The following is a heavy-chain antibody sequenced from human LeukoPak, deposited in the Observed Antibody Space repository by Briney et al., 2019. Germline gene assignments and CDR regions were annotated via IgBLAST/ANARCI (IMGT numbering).Heavy chain of an antibody. Sequence: PSETLSLACAVSGYSISSGYYWGWIRQPPGKGLEWIGGIYHSGNTYYNPSLKSRVTISVDTSKNQFSLNLNSVTAADTAVYYCARVDYCSSTSCYNYYYYYMDVWGKGTTVTVSS. D-gene: IGHD2-2*01. V-gene: IGHV4-38-2*01. J-gene: IGHJ6*03. CDR1: GYSISSGYY. CDR2: IYHSGNT. CDR3: ARVDYCSSTSCYNYYYYYMDV.